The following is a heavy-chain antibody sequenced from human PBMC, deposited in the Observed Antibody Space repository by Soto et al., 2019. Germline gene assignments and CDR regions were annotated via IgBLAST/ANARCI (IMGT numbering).Heavy chain of an antibody. CDR1: GFTFSTYA. V-gene: IGHV3-23*01. CDR3: AKGVSIVDY. D-gene: IGHD3-16*01. J-gene: IGHJ4*02. CDR2: ITYTGYTT. Sequence: GESLKISCAASGFTFSTYAMTWVRQAPGKGLEWVSSITYTGYTTYYADSVRGRFTVSRDNSRNTVHLQMGSLRVEDTAVYYCAKGVSIVDYWAREPWSPSPQ.